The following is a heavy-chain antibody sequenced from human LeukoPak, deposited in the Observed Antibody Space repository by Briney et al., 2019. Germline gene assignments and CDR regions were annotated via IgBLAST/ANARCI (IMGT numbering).Heavy chain of an antibody. Sequence: GASVTVSFTASGYTFTIYYMHWVRHAPGQGLELMGIINSSGGNTDYEQKFQGRVTMTRDTSTSTVYMELSNLRSEDTAVYYCAREGTTVVTRGNYYYYGMDVWGQGTTVTVSS. J-gene: IGHJ6*02. CDR3: AREGTTVVTRGNYYYYGMDV. V-gene: IGHV1-46*01. D-gene: IGHD4-23*01. CDR2: INSSGGNT. CDR1: GYTFTIYY.